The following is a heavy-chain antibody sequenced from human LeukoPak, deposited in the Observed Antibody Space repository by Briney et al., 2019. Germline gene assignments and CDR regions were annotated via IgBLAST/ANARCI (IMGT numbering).Heavy chain of an antibody. CDR2: IYYSGST. Sequence: SETLSLTCAVSGGSISSGGYYWSWIRQHPGKGLEWIGYIYYSGSTYYNPSLKSRVTISVDTPKNQFSLKLSSVTAADTAVYYCARDLGVVVVPAASGGMDVWGQGTTVTVSS. V-gene: IGHV4-31*11. J-gene: IGHJ6*02. CDR3: ARDLGVVVVPAASGGMDV. D-gene: IGHD2-2*01. CDR1: GGSISSGGYY.